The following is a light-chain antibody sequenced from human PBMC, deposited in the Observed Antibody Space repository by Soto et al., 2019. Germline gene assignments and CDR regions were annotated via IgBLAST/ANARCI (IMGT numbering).Light chain of an antibody. CDR2: DVS. CDR3: QQYNSYSLT. J-gene: IGKJ4*01. Sequence: DIQMTQSPSTLSVSVGDRVTITCRASQTLSSWLAWYQQKPGKAPKLLIYDVSSLESGVPSRFSGSGSGTEFTLTISSLQPDDFATYCCQQYNSYSLTFGGGTKVEIK. V-gene: IGKV1-5*01. CDR1: QTLSSW.